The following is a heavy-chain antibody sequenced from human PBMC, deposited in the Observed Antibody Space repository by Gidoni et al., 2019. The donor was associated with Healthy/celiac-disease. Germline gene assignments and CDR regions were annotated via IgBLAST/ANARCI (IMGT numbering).Heavy chain of an antibody. CDR2: ISGSGGST. CDR3: AKDLAPTYYDFWSGYYLHYYYGMDV. J-gene: IGHJ6*02. V-gene: IGHV3-23*01. Sequence: EVQLLESGGGLVQPGGSLRLSCAASGFTFISYSLRWVRQPPGKGLEWVSAISGSGGSTYYADSVKGRFTISRDNTKNTLYLQMNSLRAEDTAVYYCAKDLAPTYYDFWSGYYLHYYYGMDVWGQGTTVTVSS. D-gene: IGHD3-3*01. CDR1: GFTFISYS.